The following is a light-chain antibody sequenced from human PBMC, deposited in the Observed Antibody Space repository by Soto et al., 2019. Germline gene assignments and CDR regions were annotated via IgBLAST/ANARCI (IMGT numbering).Light chain of an antibody. CDR3: QHYETFFPT. Sequence: DIQMTQSPSTLSASIGDRVTITCRASQSINSWLAWFQQKPGKAPKLLIYKASFLEGGVPSRFSGSGSGTEFTLTISNLQPDDFATYYCQHYETFFPTFGLGTKVEIK. J-gene: IGKJ1*01. V-gene: IGKV1-5*03. CDR2: KAS. CDR1: QSINSW.